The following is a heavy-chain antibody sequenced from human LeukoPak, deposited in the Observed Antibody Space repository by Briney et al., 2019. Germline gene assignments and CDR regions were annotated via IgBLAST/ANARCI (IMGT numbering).Heavy chain of an antibody. CDR3: ARDGGFGEFDP. CDR1: GFTCSSYA. Sequence: PARSLRLSCAAPGFTCSSYAMHWVRQAPGKGLEWVAVISYDGSNKYYADSVKGRFTISRDNSKNTLYLQMNSLRAEDTAVYYCARDGGFGEFDPWGQGTLVTVSS. D-gene: IGHD3-10*01. V-gene: IGHV3-30-3*01. CDR2: ISYDGSNK. J-gene: IGHJ5*02.